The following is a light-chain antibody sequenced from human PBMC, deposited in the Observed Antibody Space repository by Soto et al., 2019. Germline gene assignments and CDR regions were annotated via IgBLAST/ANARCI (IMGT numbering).Light chain of an antibody. Sequence: DIVMTQPPATLSASPGVRATVACRASQSVSSNLAWYQQKAGQAPRLLMYGASTRAIGIPGRFSGSGSGTEFTLTISSLQPEDVATYYCQKYNSAPRTFGQGTKVDIK. CDR1: QSVSSN. CDR3: QKYNSAPRT. V-gene: IGKV3-15*01. CDR2: GAS. J-gene: IGKJ1*01.